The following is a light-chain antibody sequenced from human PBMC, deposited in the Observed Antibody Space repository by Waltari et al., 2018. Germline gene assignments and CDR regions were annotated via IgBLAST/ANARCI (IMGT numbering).Light chain of an antibody. CDR2: QAS. J-gene: IGKJ3*01. V-gene: IGKV1-5*03. Sequence: DIQMTQSPSTVSASVGDRVTITCRASQSISRWLAWYQQKPGKAPKTLIQQASSLQSGVPSRFSGSGSGTEFTLNITSLQPDDFATYYCQHYNSFSALFTFGPGTQVDIK. CDR1: QSISRW. CDR3: QHYNSFSALFT.